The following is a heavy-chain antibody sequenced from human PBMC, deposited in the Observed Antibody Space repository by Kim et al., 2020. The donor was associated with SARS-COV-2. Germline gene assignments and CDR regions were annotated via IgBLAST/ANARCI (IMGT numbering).Heavy chain of an antibody. D-gene: IGHD1-26*01. Sequence: GGSLRLSCAASGFTSSDHFIDWVRQAPGKGLEWLGRTKSKAHSYVTEYAASVKGRFTISREDSKNSVYLQMNSLKTEDTAVYYCARIRGSYGEWGQGTLVTVAS. J-gene: IGHJ4*02. CDR1: GFTSSDHF. CDR3: ARIRGSYGE. V-gene: IGHV3-72*01. CDR2: TKSKAHSYVT.